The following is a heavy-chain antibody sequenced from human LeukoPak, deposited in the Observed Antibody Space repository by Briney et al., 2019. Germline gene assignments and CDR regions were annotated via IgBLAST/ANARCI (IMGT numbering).Heavy chain of an antibody. D-gene: IGHD4-23*01. CDR1: GFTVSSNY. V-gene: IGHV3-66*01. CDR2: IYSGGST. J-gene: IGHJ4*02. Sequence: GGSLRLSCAASGFTVSSNYMSWVRQAPGKGLEWVSVIYSGGSTYYADSVKGRFTISRDNSKNTLYLQMNSLRAEDTAVYYCARDSVAVVTRRTTPFDYWGQGTLITVSS. CDR3: ARDSVAVVTRRTTPFDY.